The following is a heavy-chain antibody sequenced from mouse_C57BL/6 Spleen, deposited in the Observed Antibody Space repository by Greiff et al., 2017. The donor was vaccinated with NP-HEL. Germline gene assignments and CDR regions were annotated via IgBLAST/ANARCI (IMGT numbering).Heavy chain of an antibody. CDR3: ARCYYGSSVDY. CDR1: GYTFTDYY. Sequence: EVQLQQSGPELVKPGASVKISCKASGYTFTDYYMNWVKQSHGKSLEWIGDINPNNGGTSYNQKFKGKATLTVDKSSSTAYMELRSLTSEDAAVYYCARCYYGSSVDYWGQGTTLTVSS. J-gene: IGHJ2*01. CDR2: INPNNGGT. V-gene: IGHV1-26*01. D-gene: IGHD1-1*01.